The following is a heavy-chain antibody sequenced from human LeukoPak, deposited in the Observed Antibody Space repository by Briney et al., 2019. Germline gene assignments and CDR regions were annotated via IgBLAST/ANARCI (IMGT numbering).Heavy chain of an antibody. CDR1: GFTFSSYS. Sequence: GGSLTLSCGASGFTFSSYSMNWLRQAPGKGLEWVSSISSSSSYIYYADSVKGRFTISRDNAKNSLYLQMNSLRAEDTAVYYCARDRVYGSGSSYYYYYYMDVWGKGTTVTISS. D-gene: IGHD3-10*01. J-gene: IGHJ6*03. CDR3: ARDRVYGSGSSYYYYYYMDV. V-gene: IGHV3-21*01. CDR2: ISSSSSYI.